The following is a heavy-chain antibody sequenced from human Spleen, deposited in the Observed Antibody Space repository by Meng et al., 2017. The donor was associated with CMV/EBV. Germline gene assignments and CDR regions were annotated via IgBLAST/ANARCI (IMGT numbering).Heavy chain of an antibody. Sequence: QGQMQGSGPGLSKPSATLSLPCTGSGGSISSYYWSWIRQPAGKGLEWIGRIYTSASTNYNPSLKSRVTMSVDTSKNQFSLKLSSVTAADTAVYYCAREGLETLFDYWGQGTLVTVSS. J-gene: IGHJ4*02. D-gene: IGHD5-12*01. CDR1: GGSISSYY. CDR2: IYTSAST. V-gene: IGHV4-4*07. CDR3: AREGLETLFDY.